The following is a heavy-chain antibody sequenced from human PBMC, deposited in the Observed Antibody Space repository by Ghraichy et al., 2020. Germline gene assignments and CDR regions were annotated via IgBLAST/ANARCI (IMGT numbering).Heavy chain of an antibody. V-gene: IGHV3-23*01. D-gene: IGHD3-16*01. CDR3: ASRMWGFGDTS. Sequence: GGSLRLSCAASAFTFSSYEMSWVRQAPGRGLEWVSAISASGGSTYYADSVKGRFTISRDNSKTTLFLQMNSLRAEDTAIYYCASRMWGFGDTSWGQGTLVTVSS. J-gene: IGHJ5*02. CDR2: ISASGGST. CDR1: AFTFSSYE.